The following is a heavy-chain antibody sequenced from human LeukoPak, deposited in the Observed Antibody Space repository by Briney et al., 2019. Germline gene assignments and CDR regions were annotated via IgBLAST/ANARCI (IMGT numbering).Heavy chain of an antibody. D-gene: IGHD6-13*01. CDR1: GFTFSSHG. CDR3: AKSIRDSSSWREYFQH. V-gene: IGHV3-30*18. Sequence: PGRSLRLSCAASGFTFSSHGMHWVRQAPGKGLEWVAVISYDGSNKYYADSVKGRFTISRDNSKNTLYLQMNSLRAEDTAVYYCAKSIRDSSSWREYFQHWGQGTLATVSS. CDR2: ISYDGSNK. J-gene: IGHJ1*01.